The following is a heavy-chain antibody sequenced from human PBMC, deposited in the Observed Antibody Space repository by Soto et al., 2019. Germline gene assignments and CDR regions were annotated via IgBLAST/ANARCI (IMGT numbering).Heavy chain of an antibody. V-gene: IGHV1-18*01. D-gene: IGHD5-18*01. J-gene: IGHJ4*02. CDR2: ISGYNGNT. CDR1: GYNFTSYG. CDR3: ARGGRQDTAMVSLESIDY. Sequence: QVQLVQSGAEVKKPGASVKVSCKASGYNFTSYGISWVRQAPGQGLEWMGWISGYNGNTNYAQKLQGRVTMNTETLTPTAXMELRSLRSDDTAVYYCARGGRQDTAMVSLESIDYWGQGTLVTVSS.